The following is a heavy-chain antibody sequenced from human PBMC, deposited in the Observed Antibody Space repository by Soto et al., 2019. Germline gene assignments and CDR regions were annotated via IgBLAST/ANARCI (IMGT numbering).Heavy chain of an antibody. V-gene: IGHV4-4*02. Sequence: QVQLQESGPGLVKPSGNLYLTCAVSGDSISTTYWWSWVRQPPGKGLEWIGEIFHNGDTHYHQSLQSRLTISLDKSKNQFSLTLNSVTAADTAYYYCARVDRRAYHCEYWGRGTLVTVSS. CDR2: IFHNGDT. CDR3: ARVDRRAYHCEY. J-gene: IGHJ4*02. CDR1: GDSISTTYW.